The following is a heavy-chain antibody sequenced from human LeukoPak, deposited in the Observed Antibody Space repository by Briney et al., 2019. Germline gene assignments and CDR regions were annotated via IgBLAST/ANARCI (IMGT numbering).Heavy chain of an antibody. Sequence: SGPTLVKPTQTLTLTCTFSGFSLSTSEVGVGWIRQPPGKALEWLALIYWDYDKRYSPSLKSRLTITKDTSKNQVVLTMTNMDPVDTATYYCAHNTKLGYCSSTSCFSFDYWGQGTLVTVSS. J-gene: IGHJ4*02. D-gene: IGHD2-2*01. CDR3: AHNTKLGYCSSTSCFSFDY. V-gene: IGHV2-5*02. CDR1: GFSLSTSEVG. CDR2: IYWDYDK.